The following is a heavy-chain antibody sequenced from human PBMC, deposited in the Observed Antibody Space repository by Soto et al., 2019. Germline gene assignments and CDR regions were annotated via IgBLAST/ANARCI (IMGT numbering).Heavy chain of an antibody. CDR2: IYYSGST. V-gene: IGHV4-39*01. CDR1: GGSISSSSYY. CDR3: ARVEMATIPAYYFAY. Sequence: SETLSLTCTVSGGSISSSSYYWGWIRQPPGKGLEWIGSIYYSGSTYYNPSLKSRVTISVDTSKNQFSLKLSSVTAADTAVYYCARVEMATIPAYYFAYWGQGTLVTVSS. D-gene: IGHD5-12*01. J-gene: IGHJ4*02.